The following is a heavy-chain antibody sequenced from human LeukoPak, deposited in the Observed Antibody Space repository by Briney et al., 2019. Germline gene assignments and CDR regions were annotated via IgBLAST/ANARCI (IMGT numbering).Heavy chain of an antibody. CDR3: ATDTSYAMDV. CDR2: ITTDGGST. CDR1: GFTFSRNW. Sequence: GGSLRLSCAASGFTFSRNWMHWVRQAPGKGLVWVSRITTDGGSTTYAASVKGRCTISRDNAKNTLYLQMNSLTAEDTAVYYCATDTSYAMDVWGQGTTVTVSS. J-gene: IGHJ6*02. V-gene: IGHV3-74*01.